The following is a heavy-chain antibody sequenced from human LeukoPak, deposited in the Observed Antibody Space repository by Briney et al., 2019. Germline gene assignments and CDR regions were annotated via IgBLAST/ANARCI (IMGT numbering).Heavy chain of an antibody. CDR1: EFTFSSYA. V-gene: IGHV3-23*01. CDR2: IGGSGATT. CDR3: AKGNWNSYPGWFDP. D-gene: IGHD1-1*01. Sequence: GGSLRLSCAASEFTFSSYAMSWVRQAPGKGLQWVSAIGGSGATTWYADSVKGRFTVSRDNSKNTLYVQMNSLRAEDTAVYYCAKGNWNSYPGWFDPWGQGTLVTVSS. J-gene: IGHJ5*02.